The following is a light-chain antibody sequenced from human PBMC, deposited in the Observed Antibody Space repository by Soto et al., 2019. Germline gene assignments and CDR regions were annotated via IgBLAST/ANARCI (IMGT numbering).Light chain of an antibody. V-gene: IGKV1-5*03. CDR3: QQYSHYPRT. J-gene: IGKJ1*01. CDR1: QSVDNW. Sequence: DIQLTQSPSTLSASIGDRVTITCRASQSVDNWLAWYQQKPGEAPKLLISRTSTLPSGVPSRFSGSGSGTEFTLTISGLQPDDFATYYCQQYSHYPRTFGQGTKVEI. CDR2: RTS.